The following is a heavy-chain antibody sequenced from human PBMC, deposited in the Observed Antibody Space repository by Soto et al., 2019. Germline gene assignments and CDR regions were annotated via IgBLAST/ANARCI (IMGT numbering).Heavy chain of an antibody. CDR2: ISAYNGNT. CDR3: ASYYDFWSGYYTGNNGMDV. V-gene: IGHV1-18*01. D-gene: IGHD3-3*01. CDR1: GYTFTSYG. J-gene: IGHJ6*02. Sequence: QVQLVQSGAEVKKPGASMKVSCKASGYTFTSYGISWVRQAPGQGLEWMGWISAYNGNTNYAQKLQGRVTMTTDTSTSTAYMELRSLRSDDTAVYYCASYYDFWSGYYTGNNGMDVWGQGTTVTVSS.